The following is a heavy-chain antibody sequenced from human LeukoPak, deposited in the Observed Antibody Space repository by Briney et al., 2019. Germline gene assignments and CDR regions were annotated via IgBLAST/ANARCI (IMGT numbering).Heavy chain of an antibody. CDR1: GFTFNEFG. CDR3: ARDRPTGSYYSIDY. V-gene: IGHV3-33*01. CDR2: IWYDGSNK. Sequence: GGSLRLSCAASGFTFNEFGVLWVRQAPGQGLEWVALIWYDGSNKYYADSVKGRFTISRDNSKNTVYLQMNSLRVEDTAIYYCARDRPTGSYYSIDYWGQGTLASVSS. D-gene: IGHD1-26*01. J-gene: IGHJ4*02.